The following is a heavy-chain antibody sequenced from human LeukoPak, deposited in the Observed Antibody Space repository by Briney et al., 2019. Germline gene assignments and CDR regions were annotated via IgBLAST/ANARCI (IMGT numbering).Heavy chain of an antibody. Sequence: SQTLSLTCAISGDSVSSNSAAWNWIRQSPSRGLELLGRTYYRSKWSNDYAVSVKSRITINPDTSKHQFSLQLHSVTPDDTGVYYCARLVGGRPDYWGQGTLVTVSS. CDR1: GDSVSSNSAA. CDR3: ARLVGGRPDY. CDR2: TYYRSKWSN. D-gene: IGHD2-15*01. J-gene: IGHJ4*02. V-gene: IGHV6-1*01.